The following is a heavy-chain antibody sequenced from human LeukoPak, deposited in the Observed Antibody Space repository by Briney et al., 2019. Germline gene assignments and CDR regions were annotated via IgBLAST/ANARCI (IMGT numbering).Heavy chain of an antibody. CDR1: GFSFGGFA. CDR2: ISGSGYNT. V-gene: IGHV3-23*01. J-gene: IGHJ4*02. CDR3: ARDWFGQLSL. D-gene: IGHD3-10*01. Sequence: GGSLRLSCAASGFSFGGFAMSWVRQAPGKGLEWVSGISGSGYNTYYADSVKGRSIISRDNSKKMLFLQMNSLRAEDTAVYYCARDWFGQLSLGGQGTLVSVSS.